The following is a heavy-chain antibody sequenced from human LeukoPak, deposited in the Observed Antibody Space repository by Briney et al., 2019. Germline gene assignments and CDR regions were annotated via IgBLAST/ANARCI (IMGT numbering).Heavy chain of an antibody. V-gene: IGHV3-21*06. D-gene: IGHD1-26*01. CDR2: ISTTSTSI. CDR3: ARGVGATHFDC. CDR1: GFAFIGYS. Sequence: GGSLRLSCAASGFAFIGYSMNWVRQAPGRGPEWVSLISTTSTSIYFADSVRGRFTISRDNAKNSLYLQMNSLRAEDTAVYYCARGVGATHFDCWGQGTLVTVST. J-gene: IGHJ4*02.